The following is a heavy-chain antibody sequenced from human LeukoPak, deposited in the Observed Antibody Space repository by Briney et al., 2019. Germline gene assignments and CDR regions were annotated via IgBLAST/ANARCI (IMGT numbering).Heavy chain of an antibody. J-gene: IGHJ3*02. Sequence: GGSLRLSCAASGFTFSSYSMNWVRQAPGKGLEWVSYISSSSSTIYYADSVKGRFTISRDNAKNSLYLQMNSLRAEDTAVYYCARAVKEHYYDSSGYHDAFDIWGQGTMVTVSS. CDR2: ISSSSSTI. CDR1: GFTFSSYS. D-gene: IGHD3-22*01. V-gene: IGHV3-48*01. CDR3: ARAVKEHYYDSSGYHDAFDI.